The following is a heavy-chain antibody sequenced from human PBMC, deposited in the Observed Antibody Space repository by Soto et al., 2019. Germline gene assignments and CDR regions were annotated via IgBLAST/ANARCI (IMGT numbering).Heavy chain of an antibody. CDR3: ARMIPITMVRGVIISLGYYYGMGV. Sequence: ASVKVSCKASGYTFTSYGISWVRQAPGQGLEWMGWISAYNGNTNYAQKLQGRVTMTTDTSTSTAYMELRSLRSDDTAVYYCARMIPITMVRGVIISLGYYYGMGVWGQGTTVTVSS. J-gene: IGHJ6*02. V-gene: IGHV1-18*01. CDR2: ISAYNGNT. D-gene: IGHD3-10*01. CDR1: GYTFTSYG.